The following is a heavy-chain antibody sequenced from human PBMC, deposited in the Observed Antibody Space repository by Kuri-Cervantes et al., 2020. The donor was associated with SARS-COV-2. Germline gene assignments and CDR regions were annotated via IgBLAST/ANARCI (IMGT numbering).Heavy chain of an antibody. CDR2: IYTSGST. CDR3: ARHPYYDFWSGYYTISWFDP. D-gene: IGHD3-3*01. Sequence: SETLSLTCTVSGGSISSYYWSWIRQPPGKGLEWIGRIYTSGSTNYNPSLKSRVTMSVDTSKNQFSLKLSSVTAADTAVYYCARHPYYDFWSGYYTISWFDPWGQGTLVTVSS. CDR1: GGSISSYY. V-gene: IGHV4-4*07. J-gene: IGHJ5*02.